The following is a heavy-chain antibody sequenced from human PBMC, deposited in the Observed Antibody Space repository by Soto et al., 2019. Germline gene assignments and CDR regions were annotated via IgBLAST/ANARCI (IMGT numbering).Heavy chain of an antibody. J-gene: IGHJ4*02. CDR1: GYTFTGYY. CDR2: INPNSGDA. CDR3: ARSLSTIGARPDY. Sequence: TSVKISCKTSGYTFTGYYIHWLRQAPGQGLEWMGWINPNSGDAKYAQKFQGRVTMTRDPSTAYMQLSTLSSDDTAVYYCARSLSTIGARPDYWGQGTLVTVSS. V-gene: IGHV1-2*02. D-gene: IGHD6-6*01.